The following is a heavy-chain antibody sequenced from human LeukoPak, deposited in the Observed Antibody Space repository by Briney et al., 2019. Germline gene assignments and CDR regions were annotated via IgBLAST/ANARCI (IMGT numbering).Heavy chain of an antibody. D-gene: IGHD3-9*01. CDR1: GFTVSSNY. Sequence: GGSLRLSCAASGFTVSSNYMSWVRQAPGKGLEWVSVIYSGGSTYYADSVKGRFTISRDNSKNTLYLQMNSLRAEDTAVYDCARDHPPPYYDILTGYYGYYYYGMDVWGQGTTVTVSS. CDR2: IYSGGST. CDR3: ARDHPPPYYDILTGYYGYYYYGMDV. V-gene: IGHV3-66*01. J-gene: IGHJ6*02.